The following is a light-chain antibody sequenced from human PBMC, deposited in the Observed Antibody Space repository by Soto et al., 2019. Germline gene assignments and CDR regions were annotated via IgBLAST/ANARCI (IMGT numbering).Light chain of an antibody. CDR3: QQYNSYS. V-gene: IGKV1-5*01. CDR1: QSISNW. Sequence: DIQMTQSPSSLSASVGDRVTITCRASQSISNWLAWYQQKPGKAPKLLIYHASTLESGVPPRFSGSGSGTEFTLTISSLQPDDFATYYCQQYNSYSFGQGTKVDIK. CDR2: HAS. J-gene: IGKJ1*01.